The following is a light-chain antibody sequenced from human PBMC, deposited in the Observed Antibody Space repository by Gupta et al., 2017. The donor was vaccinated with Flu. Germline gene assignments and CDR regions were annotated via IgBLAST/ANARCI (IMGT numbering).Light chain of an antibody. J-gene: IGKJ3*01. CDR2: CAS. CDR3: QLYGSSPTCT. Sequence: LMRPPVTLLMSPGESATLSCRARQSVTSNDLDWYQQKVGQAPRLLVYCASSRATGSPDRFTGSGSGTDFTLTITRLEPEDFAVYYCQLYGSSPTCTFGPGTKVDIK. V-gene: IGKV3-20*01. CDR1: QSVTSND.